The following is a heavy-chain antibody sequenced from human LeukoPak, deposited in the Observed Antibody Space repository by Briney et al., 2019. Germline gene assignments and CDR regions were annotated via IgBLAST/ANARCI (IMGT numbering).Heavy chain of an antibody. CDR2: FDPEDGET. V-gene: IGHV1-24*01. CDR1: GYTLTELS. Sequence: ASVKVSCKVSGYTLTELSMHWVQQAPGKGLEWMGGFDPEDGETIYAQKFQGRVTMTEDTSTDTAYMELSSLRSEDTAVYYCATGFGESPFGYYWGQGTLVTVSS. CDR3: ATGFGESPFGYY. J-gene: IGHJ4*02. D-gene: IGHD3-10*01.